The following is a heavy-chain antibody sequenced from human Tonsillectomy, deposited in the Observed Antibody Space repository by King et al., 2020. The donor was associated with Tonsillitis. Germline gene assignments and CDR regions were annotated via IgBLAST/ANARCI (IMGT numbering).Heavy chain of an antibody. V-gene: IGHV4-31*03. J-gene: IGHJ4*02. CDR1: GGSISSGGYY. Sequence: QLQESGPGLVKPSQTLSLTCTVSGGSISSGGYYWSWIRQFPGKGLEWIGYIYYSGSTYYNPSLKSRVTISVDTSRHHFSLKLTSVTAADTAVYYCASNVRGVGPYYFDYWGQGTLVTVSS. CDR3: ASNVRGVGPYYFDY. CDR2: IYYSGST. D-gene: IGHD3-10*02.